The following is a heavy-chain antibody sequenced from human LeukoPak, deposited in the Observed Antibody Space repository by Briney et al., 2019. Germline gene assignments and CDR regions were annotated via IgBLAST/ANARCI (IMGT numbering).Heavy chain of an antibody. CDR2: MNPNSGNT. Sequence: ASVKVSCKASGGTFSSYAINWVRQATGQGLEWMGWMNPNSGNTGYAQKFQGRVTMTRNTSISTAYMELSSLKSEDTAVYYCAKRTGGSGTPLGYWGQGTLVTVSS. V-gene: IGHV1-8*02. D-gene: IGHD3-10*01. CDR1: GGTFSSYA. CDR3: AKRTGGSGTPLGY. J-gene: IGHJ4*02.